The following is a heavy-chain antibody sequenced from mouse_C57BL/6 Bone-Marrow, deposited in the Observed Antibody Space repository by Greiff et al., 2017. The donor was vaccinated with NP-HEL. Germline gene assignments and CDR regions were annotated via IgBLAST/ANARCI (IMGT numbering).Heavy chain of an antibody. V-gene: IGHV5-4*03. Sequence: EVKVVESGGGLVKPGGSLKLSCAASGFTFSSYAMSWVRQTPEKRLEWVATISDGGSYTYYPDNVKGRFTISRDNAKNNLYLQMSHLKSEDTAMYYCASYYYGSSYPYWYFDVWGTGTTVTVSS. CDR1: GFTFSSYA. J-gene: IGHJ1*03. D-gene: IGHD1-1*01. CDR3: ASYYYGSSYPYWYFDV. CDR2: ISDGGSYT.